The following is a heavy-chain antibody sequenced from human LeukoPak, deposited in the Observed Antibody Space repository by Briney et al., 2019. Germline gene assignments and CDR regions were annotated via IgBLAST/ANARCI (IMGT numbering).Heavy chain of an antibody. CDR2: INPSGGST. D-gene: IGHD2-15*01. CDR1: GYTFTSYY. CDR3: ARAGCSGGSCYSMIDY. Sequence: ASVKVSCKASGYTFTSYYMHWVRQAPGQGLEWMGIINPSGGSTSYAQKFQGRVTMTRDTSKNQFSLKLSSVTAADTAVYYCARAGCSGGSCYSMIDYWGQGTLVTVSS. J-gene: IGHJ4*02. V-gene: IGHV1-46*01.